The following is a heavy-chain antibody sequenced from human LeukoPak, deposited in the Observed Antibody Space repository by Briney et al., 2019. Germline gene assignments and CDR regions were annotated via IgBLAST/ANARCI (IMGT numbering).Heavy chain of an antibody. CDR2: INRSGST. V-gene: IGHV4-34*01. J-gene: IGHJ4*02. D-gene: IGHD6-19*01. CDR1: GGSFSGYY. Sequence: SETLSLTCAVYGGSFSGYYWSWIRQPPGKGLEWIGEINRSGSTNYNPSLKSRVTISVDTSKNPFSLKLSSVTAADTAVYYCALGPRQWLEYYFDYWGQGTLVTVSS. CDR3: ALGPRQWLEYYFDY.